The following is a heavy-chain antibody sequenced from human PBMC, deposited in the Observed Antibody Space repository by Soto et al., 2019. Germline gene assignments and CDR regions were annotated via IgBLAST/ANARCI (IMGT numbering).Heavy chain of an antibody. CDR3: ATSSEY. Sequence: EVQLVASGGGLVQPGRSLRLSCAASGFTFDDYAMHWVRQAPGKGLEWVSGISWNSGSIGYADSVKGRFTISRDNAKNSLYLQMNSLRAEDTALYYCATSSEYWGQRTLVTVSS. CDR2: ISWNSGSI. V-gene: IGHV3-9*01. CDR1: GFTFDDYA. J-gene: IGHJ4*02.